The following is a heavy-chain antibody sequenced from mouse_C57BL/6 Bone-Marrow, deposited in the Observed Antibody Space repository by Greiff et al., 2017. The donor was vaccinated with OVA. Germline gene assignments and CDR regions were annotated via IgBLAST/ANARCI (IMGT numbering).Heavy chain of an antibody. D-gene: IGHD1-1*01. CDR1: GFNIKDDY. J-gene: IGHJ1*03. CDR2: IDPENGDT. V-gene: IGHV14-4*01. Sequence: EVKLVESGAELVRPGASVKLSCTASGFNIKDDYMHWVKQRPEQGLEWIGWIDPENGDTEYASKFQGKATITADTSSNTAYLQLSSLTSEDTAVYYCTTGYGSSDWYFDVWGTGTTVTVSS. CDR3: TTGYGSSDWYFDV.